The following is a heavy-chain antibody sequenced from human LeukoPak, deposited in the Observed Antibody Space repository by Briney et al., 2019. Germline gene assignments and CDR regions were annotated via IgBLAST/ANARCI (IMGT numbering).Heavy chain of an antibody. V-gene: IGHV1-18*01. CDR3: AREGVVDTLNYYGMDV. CDR1: GFVFTSYG. Sequence: RGASVKVSCKASGFVFTSYGFTWARQAPGQGLEWMGWISANDGKTHYSEKHQGRVTMSTDTVTSTAYMELRSLRSDDTAVYYCAREGVVDTLNYYGMDVWGQGTTVTVSS. CDR2: ISANDGKT. D-gene: IGHD5-18*01. J-gene: IGHJ6*02.